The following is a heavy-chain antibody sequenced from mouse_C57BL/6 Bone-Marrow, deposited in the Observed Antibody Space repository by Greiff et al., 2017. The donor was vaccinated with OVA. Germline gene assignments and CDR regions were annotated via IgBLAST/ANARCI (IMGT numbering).Heavy chain of an antibody. J-gene: IGHJ4*01. CDR2: INPNNGGT. CDR1: GYTFTDYN. V-gene: IGHV1-18*01. Sequence: VQLQQSGPELVKPGASVKIPCKASGYTFTDYNMDWVKQSHGKSLEWIGDINPNNGGTIYNQKFKGKATLTVDKSSSTAYMELRSLTSEDTAVYYCARYSPPYYSNGNYAMDYWGQGTSVTVSS. D-gene: IGHD2-5*01. CDR3: ARYSPPYYSNGNYAMDY.